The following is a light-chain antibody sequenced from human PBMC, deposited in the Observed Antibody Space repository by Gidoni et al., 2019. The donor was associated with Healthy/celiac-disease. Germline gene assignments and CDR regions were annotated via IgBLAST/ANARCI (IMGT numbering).Light chain of an antibody. CDR3: LQDYNYPWT. CDR1: QGIRND. Sequence: AIQITQSPSSLSASVGDRVTITCRASQGIRNDLGWYQQKPGKAPKLLIYAASSLQSGVPSRFSGSGSGTDFTLTISSLQPEDFATYYCLQDYNYPWTFXQXTKVEIK. V-gene: IGKV1-6*01. CDR2: AAS. J-gene: IGKJ1*01.